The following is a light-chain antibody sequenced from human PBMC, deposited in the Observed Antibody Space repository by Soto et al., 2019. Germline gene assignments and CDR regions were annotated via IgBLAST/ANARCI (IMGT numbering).Light chain of an antibody. V-gene: IGKV2-28*01. CDR2: LGS. Sequence: DIVMTQSPLSLPVTPGEPASISCRSSQSLLHSNGYNYLDWYLQKPGQSPQLLIYLGSNRASGVPDRFSGSGSGTDFTLTISSLQPEDFATYYCQQSYSTSWTFGQGTKVDIK. J-gene: IGKJ1*01. CDR1: QSLLHSNGYNY. CDR3: QQSYSTSWT.